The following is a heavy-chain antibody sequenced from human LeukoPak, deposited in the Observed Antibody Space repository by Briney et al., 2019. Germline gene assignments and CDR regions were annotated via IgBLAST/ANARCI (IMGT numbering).Heavy chain of an antibody. D-gene: IGHD2-2*01. V-gene: IGHV4-61*02. CDR2: MYTSGSS. Sequence: SETLSLTCSVSGGSISSGSYYWSWIRQPAGKGLEWIGRMYTSGSSNYNPSLKSRVTISVDTSKNQFSLKLSSVTAADTAVYYCARSMVVVPAALDYWGQGTLVTVSS. CDR1: GGSISSGSYY. J-gene: IGHJ4*02. CDR3: ARSMVVVPAALDY.